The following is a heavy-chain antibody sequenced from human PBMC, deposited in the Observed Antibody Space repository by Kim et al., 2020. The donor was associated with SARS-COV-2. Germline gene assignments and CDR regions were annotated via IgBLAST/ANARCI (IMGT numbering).Heavy chain of an antibody. CDR2: IYSGGST. J-gene: IGHJ4*02. CDR1: GFTVSSNY. D-gene: IGHD1-26*01. CDR3: AREGSGSYPFGY. V-gene: IGHV3-53*01. Sequence: GGSLRLSCAASGFTVSSNYMSWVRQAPGKGLEWVSVIYSGGSTYYADSVRGRFTISRDNSKNTLYFQMNSLRAEDTAVYYCAREGSGSYPFGYWGQGTLVTVSS.